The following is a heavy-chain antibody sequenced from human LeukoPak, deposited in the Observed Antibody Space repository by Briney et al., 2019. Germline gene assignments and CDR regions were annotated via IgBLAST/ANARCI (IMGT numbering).Heavy chain of an antibody. D-gene: IGHD1-26*01. J-gene: IGHJ4*02. V-gene: IGHV3-74*01. CDR2: IDADGTTT. CDR1: GFTFSTYW. CDR3: TRDHSSWEQPIDY. Sequence: GGSLRLSCAASGFTFSTYWMHWVRQAPGKGLVWVSRIDADGTTTNYADSVKGRFTISRDKAKNTLYLQMNSLRAEDTAVYYCTRDHSSWEQPIDYWGQGTLVTVSS.